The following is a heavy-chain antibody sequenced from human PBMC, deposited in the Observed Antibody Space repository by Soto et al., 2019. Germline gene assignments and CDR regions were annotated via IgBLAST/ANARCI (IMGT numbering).Heavy chain of an antibody. CDR3: ARDFHSVPAATYNWFDP. CDR2: NIPIFGTA. J-gene: IGHJ5*02. CDR1: GGTFSSYA. Sequence: QVQLVQSGAEVKKPGSSVKVSCKASGGTFSSYAISWVRQAPGQGLEWMGGNIPIFGTANYAQKFQGRVTITADESTSTAYMELSSLRSEDTAVYYCARDFHSVPAATYNWFDPWGQGTLVTVSS. D-gene: IGHD2-2*01. V-gene: IGHV1-69*01.